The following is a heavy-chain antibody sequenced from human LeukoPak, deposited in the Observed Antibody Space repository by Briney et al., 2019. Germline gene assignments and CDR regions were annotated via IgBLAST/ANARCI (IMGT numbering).Heavy chain of an antibody. CDR1: GYTFTGYY. Sequence: ASVKVSCKASGYTFTGYYMHWVRQAPGQGLEWMGWISAYNGNTNYAQKLQGRVTMTTDTSTSTAYMDLRSLRSDDTAVYYCARDGEWLDDYWGQGTLVTVSS. CDR2: ISAYNGNT. CDR3: ARDGEWLDDY. V-gene: IGHV1-18*04. D-gene: IGHD3-3*01. J-gene: IGHJ4*02.